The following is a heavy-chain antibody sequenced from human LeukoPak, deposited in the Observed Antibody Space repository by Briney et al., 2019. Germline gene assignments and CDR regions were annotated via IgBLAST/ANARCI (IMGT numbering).Heavy chain of an antibody. CDR3: ARERFDYYMDV. D-gene: IGHD3-10*01. CDR1: GGTFSSYA. CDR2: IIPIFGTA. V-gene: IGHV1-69*13. J-gene: IGHJ6*03. Sequence: SVKVSCKASGGTFSSYAISWVRQAPGQGLEWMGGIIPIFGTANYAQKFQGRVTITADESTSTAYMGLSSLRSEDTAVYYCARERFDYYMDVWGKGTTVTVSS.